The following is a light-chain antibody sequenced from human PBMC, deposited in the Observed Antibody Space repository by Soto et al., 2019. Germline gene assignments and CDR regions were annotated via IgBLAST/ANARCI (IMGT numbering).Light chain of an antibody. CDR2: EVS. CDR1: SNDIGNYNY. Sequence: QSALTQPASVSGSPGQSITISCTGTSNDIGNYNYVSWYQQYPGKAPKLLIFEVSNRASGVSNRFSASKSGNTASLTISRRQPEDEADFYCTSYTGDSTLVFGGGTKLPVL. J-gene: IGLJ2*01. CDR3: TSYTGDSTLV. V-gene: IGLV2-14*01.